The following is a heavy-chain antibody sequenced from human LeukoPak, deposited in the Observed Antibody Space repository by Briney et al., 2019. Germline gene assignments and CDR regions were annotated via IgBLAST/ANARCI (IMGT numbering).Heavy chain of an antibody. Sequence: GGSLRLSCAASGFTFSSYGMHWVRQAPGKGLEWVAFIRYDGSNKYYADSVKGRFTISRDNSKNTLYLQMNSLRAEDTAVYYCAREWTLTPGYYYGMDVWGQGTTVTVSS. CDR1: GFTFSSYG. J-gene: IGHJ6*02. D-gene: IGHD3/OR15-3a*01. V-gene: IGHV3-30*02. CDR2: IRYDGSNK. CDR3: AREWTLTPGYYYGMDV.